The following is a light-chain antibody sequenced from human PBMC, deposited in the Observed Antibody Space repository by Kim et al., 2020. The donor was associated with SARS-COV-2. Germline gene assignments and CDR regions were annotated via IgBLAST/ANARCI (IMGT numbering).Light chain of an antibody. CDR3: QQRSNWPPG. Sequence: LPPGRGAPPSCRAQQSGSSYLACYQKNPGQATRLLNYDASNSATGIPARFSGSGSGTDFTLTISSLEPEDFAVYYCQQRSNWPPGFGQGTRLEIK. CDR2: DAS. V-gene: IGKV3-11*01. CDR1: QSGSSY. J-gene: IGKJ5*01.